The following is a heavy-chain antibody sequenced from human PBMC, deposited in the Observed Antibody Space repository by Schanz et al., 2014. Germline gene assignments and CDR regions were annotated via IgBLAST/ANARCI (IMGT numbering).Heavy chain of an antibody. CDR3: AKDTRMTPAGTGVFFDY. CDR2: ISGSGETT. CDR1: GLTFSNHA. Sequence: EVQLVESGGGLVQPGGSLRLSCAASGLTFSNHAMSWVRQAPGKGLEWVSAISGSGETTYYADSVKGRFTISRDNSKNALYLQMNSLRAEDTAVYYCAKDTRMTPAGTGVFFDYWGQGTLVTVSS. J-gene: IGHJ4*02. V-gene: IGHV3-23*04. D-gene: IGHD6-13*01.